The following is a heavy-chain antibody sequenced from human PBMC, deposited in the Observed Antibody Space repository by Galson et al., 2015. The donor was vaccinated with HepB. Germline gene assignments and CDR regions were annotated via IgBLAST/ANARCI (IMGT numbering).Heavy chain of an antibody. D-gene: IGHD4-17*01. CDR1: GFTFSSYS. V-gene: IGHV3-48*04. Sequence: SLRLSCAASGFTFSSYSMNWVRQAPGKGLEWVSYISSSSSTIYYADSVKGRFTISRDNAKNSLYLQMNSLRAEDTAVYYCARVHPYPYGDYDWDAFDIWGQGTMVTVSS. J-gene: IGHJ3*02. CDR3: ARVHPYPYGDYDWDAFDI. CDR2: ISSSSSTI.